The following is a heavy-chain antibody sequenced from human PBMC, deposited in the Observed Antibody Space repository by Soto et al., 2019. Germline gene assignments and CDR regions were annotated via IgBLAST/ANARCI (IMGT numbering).Heavy chain of an antibody. CDR1: GYTFTSYG. D-gene: IGHD3-9*01. V-gene: IGHV1-18*01. CDR3: ARGVDYDILTGPHDY. CDR2: ISAYNGNT. Sequence: GASVKVSCKASGYTFTSYGISWVRQAPGRGLEWMGWISAYNGNTNYAQKLQGRVTMTTDTSTSTAYMELRSLRSDDTAVYYCARGVDYDILTGPHDYWGQGTLVTVSS. J-gene: IGHJ4*02.